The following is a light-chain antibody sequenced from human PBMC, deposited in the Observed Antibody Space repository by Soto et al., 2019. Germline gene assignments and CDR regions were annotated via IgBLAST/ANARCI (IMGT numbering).Light chain of an antibody. CDR1: QSLLYSSNNKNY. V-gene: IGKV4-1*01. J-gene: IGKJ4*01. CDR3: QQYYETQLT. CDR2: WAY. Sequence: DIVMTQSPDSLAVSLGETATINCKSSQSLLYSSNNKNYLAWYRQKPRQPPELLIYWAYTRESGVPGRYSGSGSGTDFTLTISSLRAEDVAIYYCQQYYETQLTFGGGTTVEIK.